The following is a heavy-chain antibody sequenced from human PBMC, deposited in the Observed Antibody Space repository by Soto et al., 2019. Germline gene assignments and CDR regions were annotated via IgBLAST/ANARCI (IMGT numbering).Heavy chain of an antibody. CDR1: GFTFSSYS. V-gene: IGHV3-48*02. D-gene: IGHD5-18*01. CDR2: ISSSSSTI. Sequence: GGSLRLSCAASGFTFSSYSMNWVRQAPGKGLEWVSYISSSSSTIYYADSVKGRFTISRDNAKNSLYLQMNSLRDEDTAVYYCARDVRYSYGTSSYYYYGMDVWGQGTTVTVSS. J-gene: IGHJ6*02. CDR3: ARDVRYSYGTSSYYYYGMDV.